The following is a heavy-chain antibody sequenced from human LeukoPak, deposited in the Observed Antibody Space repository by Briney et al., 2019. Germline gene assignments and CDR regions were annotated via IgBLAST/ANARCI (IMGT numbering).Heavy chain of an antibody. CDR3: ASPGYDILTPLDY. CDR1: GFTFSGYW. CDR2: TNRDDSDT. V-gene: IGHV3-74*01. D-gene: IGHD3-9*01. Sequence: PGGSLRLSCAASGFTFSGYWMHWVRQAPGKGLVWVSRTNRDDSDTSYADSVKGRFTISRDKAKSTLYLQMNSLRAEDTAVYYCASPGYDILTPLDYWGQGTLVTVSS. J-gene: IGHJ4*02.